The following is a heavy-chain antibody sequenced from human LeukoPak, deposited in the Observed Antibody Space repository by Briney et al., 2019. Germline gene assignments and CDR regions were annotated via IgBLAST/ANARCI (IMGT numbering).Heavy chain of an antibody. Sequence: GGSLRLSCAASGFTFLDYGLSWVRPPPARGLEGVSGINWNGGSTGYADPVKGRFTISRDNAKNSLYLQMNSLRAEDTALYHCARGGSSWYYYYMDVWGKGTTVTVSS. V-gene: IGHV3-20*01. CDR1: GFTFLDYG. J-gene: IGHJ6*03. CDR2: INWNGGST. CDR3: ARGGSSWYYYYMDV. D-gene: IGHD6-13*01.